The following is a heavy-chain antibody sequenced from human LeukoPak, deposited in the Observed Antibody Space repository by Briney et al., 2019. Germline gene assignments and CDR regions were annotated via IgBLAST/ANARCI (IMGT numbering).Heavy chain of an antibody. CDR3: ARSPDIAARPQLNWFDP. J-gene: IGHJ5*02. V-gene: IGHV4-30-2*01. CDR1: GGSISSGGYS. CDR2: IYHSGST. Sequence: PSETLSLTCAVSGGSISSGGYSWSWIRQPPGKGLEWIVYIYHSGSTYYNPSLKSRVTISVDRSKNQFSLKLSSVTAADTAVYYCARSPDIAARPQLNWFDPWGQGTLVTVSS. D-gene: IGHD6-6*01.